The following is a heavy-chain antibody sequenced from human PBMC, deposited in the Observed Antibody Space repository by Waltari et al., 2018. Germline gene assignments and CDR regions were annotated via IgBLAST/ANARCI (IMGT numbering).Heavy chain of an antibody. J-gene: IGHJ6*02. Sequence: QVQLVQSGAEVKKPGSSVKVSCKASGGTFSSYAISWVRQAPGQGLEWMGGIIPILGTANYAQKFQGRVTITADESTSTAYMELSSLRSEDTAVYYCASIHRDRANYYYYGMDVWGQGTTVTVSS. V-gene: IGHV1-69*01. CDR1: GGTFSSYA. CDR2: IIPILGTA. D-gene: IGHD3-16*02. CDR3: ASIHRDRANYYYYGMDV.